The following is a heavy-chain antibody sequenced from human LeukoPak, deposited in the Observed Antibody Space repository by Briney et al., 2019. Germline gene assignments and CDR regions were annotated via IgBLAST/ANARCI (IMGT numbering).Heavy chain of an antibody. CDR2: MSGTGGNT. J-gene: IGHJ5*02. CDR3: AKGIFGNGWDT. D-gene: IGHD3-3*01. CDR1: GFTFSSHA. Sequence: PGGSLRLSCEASGFTFSSHAMSWVRQAPGKGLEWVSGMSGTGGNTDYADYVKGRFTMSRDNSKKTLFLQMNSLRAEDTAVYYCAKGIFGNGWDTWGQGTLVIVSS. V-gene: IGHV3-23*01.